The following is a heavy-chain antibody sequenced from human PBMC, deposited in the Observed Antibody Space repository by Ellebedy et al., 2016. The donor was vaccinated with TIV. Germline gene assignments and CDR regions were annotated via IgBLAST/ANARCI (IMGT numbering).Heavy chain of an antibody. CDR1: GGSISSSNW. Sequence: SETLSLTCAVSGGSISSSNWWSWVRQPPGKGLEWIGEIYHSGSTNYNPSLKSRVTISVDKSKNQFSLKLSSVTAADTAVYYCARVGIAVAGRGYYFDYWGQGTLVTVSS. J-gene: IGHJ4*02. D-gene: IGHD6-19*01. V-gene: IGHV4-4*02. CDR2: IYHSGST. CDR3: ARVGIAVAGRGYYFDY.